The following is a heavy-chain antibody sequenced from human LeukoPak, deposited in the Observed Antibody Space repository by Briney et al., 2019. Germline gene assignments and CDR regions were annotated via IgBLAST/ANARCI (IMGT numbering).Heavy chain of an antibody. V-gene: IGHV3-48*01. D-gene: IGHD2/OR15-2a*01. J-gene: IGHJ3*02. CDR2: ISDSSSTI. CDR3: VRDYLFAFDI. CDR1: GFTFSSYS. Sequence: GGSLRLSCAASGFTFSSYSMNWVRQAPGKGLEWVSYISDSSSTIYYADSVKGRFTISRDNAKNSLYLQMNSLRADDTAVYYCVRDYLFAFDIWGQGTMVTVSS.